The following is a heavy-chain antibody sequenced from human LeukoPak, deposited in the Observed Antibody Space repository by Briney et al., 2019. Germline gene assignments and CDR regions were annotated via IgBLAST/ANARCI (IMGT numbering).Heavy chain of an antibody. V-gene: IGHV4-59*08. J-gene: IGHJ4*02. D-gene: IGHD5-12*01. Sequence: SETLSLTCTVSGGSISSYYWSWIRQPPGKGLEWIGYIYYSGSTNYNPSLKSRVTISVDTSKNQFSLKLSSVTAADTAVYYCARIEDIVAPFDYWGQGTLVTVSS. CDR1: GGSISSYY. CDR3: ARIEDIVAPFDY. CDR2: IYYSGST.